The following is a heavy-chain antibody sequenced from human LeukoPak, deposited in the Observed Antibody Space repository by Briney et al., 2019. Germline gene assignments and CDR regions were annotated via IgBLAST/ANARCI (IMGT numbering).Heavy chain of an antibody. CDR1: GGSISSSSYY. J-gene: IGHJ6*04. D-gene: IGHD2-2*01. V-gene: IGHV4-39*07. Sequence: SETLSLTCTVSGGSISSSSYYWRWIRQPPGKGLEWIGEINHSGSTNYNPSLKSRVTISVDTSKTQFSLKLSSVTAADTAVYYCARVVPAATVWGKGTTVTVSS. CDR3: ARVVPAATV. CDR2: INHSGST.